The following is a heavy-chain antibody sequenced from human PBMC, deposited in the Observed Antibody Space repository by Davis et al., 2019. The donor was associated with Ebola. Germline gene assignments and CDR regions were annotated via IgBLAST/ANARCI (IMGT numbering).Heavy chain of an antibody. Sequence: PGGSLRLSCAASGFTFSTYGMHWVRQAPGKGLEWVAVIWYDGSNKYYADSVKGRFTISRDNSKNTLWLQMNSLRAEDTAVYFCARDNEVTGFDYWGQGTLVTVSS. CDR1: GFTFSTYG. CDR2: IWYDGSNK. D-gene: IGHD4-23*01. V-gene: IGHV3-33*01. CDR3: ARDNEVTGFDY. J-gene: IGHJ4*02.